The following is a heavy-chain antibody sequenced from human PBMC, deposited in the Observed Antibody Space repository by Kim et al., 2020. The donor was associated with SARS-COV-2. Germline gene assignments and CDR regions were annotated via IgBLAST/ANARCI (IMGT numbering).Heavy chain of an antibody. D-gene: IGHD3-22*01. CDR1: GGTFSTYA. Sequence: SVKVSCKASGGTFSTYAISWVRQAPRQGLEWMGGIIPIFDTPNYAQKFQGRLTITADESTSTAYMELSSLRSEDTAVYYCARDSGGARDYSYGWNHYDSSGYYYDSWGQGTLVTVSS. CDR3: ARDSGGARDYSYGWNHYDSSGYYYDS. CDR2: IIPIFDTP. J-gene: IGHJ5*01. V-gene: IGHV1-69*13.